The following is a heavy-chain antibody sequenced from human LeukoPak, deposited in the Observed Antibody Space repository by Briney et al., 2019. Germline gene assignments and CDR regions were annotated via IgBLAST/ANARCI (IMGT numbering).Heavy chain of an antibody. CDR2: INRKVDGGAT. CDR3: ARYGGGWSFDS. J-gene: IGHJ4*02. V-gene: IGHV3-15*01. CDR1: GVTVTDAW. D-gene: IGHD6-19*01. Sequence: GGSLRLSCAASGVTVTDAWITDVWMSWVRQAPGKGLEWVGRINRKVDGGATDYAAPVKGRFIISRDNDKRMFYLGMNSLRIEDTAVYFCARYGGGWSFDSWGQGALVAVSS.